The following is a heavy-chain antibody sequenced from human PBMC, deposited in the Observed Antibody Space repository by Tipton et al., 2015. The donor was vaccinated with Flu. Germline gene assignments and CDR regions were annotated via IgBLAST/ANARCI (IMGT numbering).Heavy chain of an antibody. D-gene: IGHD6-13*01. J-gene: IGHJ4*01. CDR1: GYTFTSYG. CDR2: ISAYNGNT. V-gene: IGHV1-18*04. Sequence: QVQLVQSGAEVKKPGASVKVSCKASGYTFTSYGISWVRQAPGQGLEWMGWISAYNGNTNYAQKLQGRVTMTTDTSTSTAYMELRSLSSADTAVYYCAGDRSSSCCPSYFVYWGHGSLLPGAS. CDR3: AGDRSSSCCPSYFVY.